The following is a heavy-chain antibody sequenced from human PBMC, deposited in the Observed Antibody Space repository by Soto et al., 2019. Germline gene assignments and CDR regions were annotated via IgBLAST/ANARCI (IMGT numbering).Heavy chain of an antibody. V-gene: IGHV4-59*08. CDR2: IYYSGST. CDR3: ARRYGGNLDY. D-gene: IGHD1-26*01. J-gene: IGHJ4*02. Sequence: SETLSLTCTISGGSISSYYWSWIRQPPGKGLEWIGYIYYSGSTNYNPSLKSRVTISVDTSKNQFSLKLSSVTAADTAVYYCARRYGGNLDYWGQGTLVTVSS. CDR1: GGSISSYY.